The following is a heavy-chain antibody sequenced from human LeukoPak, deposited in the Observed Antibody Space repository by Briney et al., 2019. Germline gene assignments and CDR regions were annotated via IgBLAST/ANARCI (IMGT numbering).Heavy chain of an antibody. CDR2: IYYTGST. Sequence: SETLSLTCTVSGGSISSRSYYWGWIRQPPGKGLEWIGSIYYTGSTSYNPSLKSRVTIPLATSKNQFSLKLNSVTAADTAVYSCARRKGGDYTVDYWGQGTLVTVSS. CDR3: ARRKGGDYTVDY. V-gene: IGHV4-39*01. CDR1: GGSISSRSYY. D-gene: IGHD4-17*01. J-gene: IGHJ4*02.